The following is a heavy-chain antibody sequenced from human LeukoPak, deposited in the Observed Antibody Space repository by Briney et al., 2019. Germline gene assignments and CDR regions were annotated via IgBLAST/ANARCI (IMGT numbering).Heavy chain of an antibody. CDR2: IYYSGST. J-gene: IGHJ6*02. D-gene: IGHD3-10*01. Sequence: SETLSLTCTVSGGSISSYYWSWIRQPPGKGLEWIGYIYYSGSTNYNPSLKSRVTISVDTSKNQFSLKLSSVTAADTAVYYCAKSRITMVRGVIPYYYYGMDVWGQGTTVTVSS. V-gene: IGHV4-59*08. CDR1: GGSISSYY. CDR3: AKSRITMVRGVIPYYYYGMDV.